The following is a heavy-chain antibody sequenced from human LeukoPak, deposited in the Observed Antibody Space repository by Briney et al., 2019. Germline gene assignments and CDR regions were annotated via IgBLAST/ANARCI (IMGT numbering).Heavy chain of an antibody. V-gene: IGHV3-7*01. J-gene: IGHJ4*02. Sequence: PGGSLRLSCAASGFTFSSYWMSWVRQAPGKGLEWVANIKQDGSEKYYVDSVKGRFTISRDYAKNSLYLQMNSLRAEDTAVYYCAKDWDWELLIFDYWGQGTLVTVSS. CDR3: AKDWDWELLIFDY. CDR1: GFTFSSYW. D-gene: IGHD1-26*01. CDR2: IKQDGSEK.